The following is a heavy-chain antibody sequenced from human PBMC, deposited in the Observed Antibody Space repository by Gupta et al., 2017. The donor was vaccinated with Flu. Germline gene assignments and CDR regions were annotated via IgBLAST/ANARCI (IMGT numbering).Heavy chain of an antibody. CDR3: ARQHNWDDGDY. D-gene: IGHD1-20*01. J-gene: IGHJ4*02. Sequence: GWIRQPPGKGLERIGSIDYSETTHYNPSRKSRATISVDTSQNQFSLKLSSVTAADTALYYCARQHNWDDGDYWGQGTLVTVSS. V-gene: IGHV4-39*01. CDR2: IDYSETT.